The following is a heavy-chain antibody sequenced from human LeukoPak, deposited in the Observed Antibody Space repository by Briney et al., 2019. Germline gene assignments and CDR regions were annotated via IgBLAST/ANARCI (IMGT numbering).Heavy chain of an antibody. CDR3: ARGGNALDY. V-gene: IGHV4-59*01. CDR2: FYYTGST. J-gene: IGHJ4*02. D-gene: IGHD4-23*01. Sequence: SEALSLTCTVSGGSISTYYWSWIRQPPGKGLDWIGSFYYTGSTNYNPSLRSRVTISLDTSKNQISLRLSSVTAADTAVYYCARGGNALDYWGQGTLVTVSS. CDR1: GGSISTYY.